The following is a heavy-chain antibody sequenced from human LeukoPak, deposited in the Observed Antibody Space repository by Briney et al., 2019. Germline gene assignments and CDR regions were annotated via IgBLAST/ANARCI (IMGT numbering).Heavy chain of an antibody. V-gene: IGHV3-23*01. CDR3: ARDLSGIYMADY. CDR2: ISGSGGST. Sequence: GGSLRLSCAASGFTFSSYAMSWVRQAPGKGLEWVSAISGSGGSTYYADSVKGPFTISRDNSTHTLYLQMNSLRAEDTAVYYCARDLSGIYMADYWGQGTLVIVSS. J-gene: IGHJ4*02. CDR1: GFTFSSYA. D-gene: IGHD1-26*01.